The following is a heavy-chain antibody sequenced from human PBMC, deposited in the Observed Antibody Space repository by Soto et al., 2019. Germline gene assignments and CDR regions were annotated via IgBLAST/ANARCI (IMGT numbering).Heavy chain of an antibody. CDR2: IFWDDDK. CDR1: GFSLSTSGVA. Sequence: YGPTLVNPTPTLTLTCTFSGFSLSTSGVAVGWIRQAPRKAPEWLAFIFWDDDKRYSPSLENRLTITKDTSKNQVVLTMTNMDPVDTATYYCARIFDFWSVYYFSYCGRVTLVTVP. V-gene: IGHV2-5*02. J-gene: IGHJ4*02. D-gene: IGHD3-3*01. CDR3: ARIFDFWSVYYFSY.